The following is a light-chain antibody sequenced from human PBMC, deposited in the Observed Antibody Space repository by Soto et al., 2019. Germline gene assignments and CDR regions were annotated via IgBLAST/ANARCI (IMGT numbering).Light chain of an antibody. CDR1: HSISRY. CDR2: AAS. CDR3: QQSYSTPLT. Sequence: DIQMTQSPSSLSASVGDRDTITCRASHSISRYLNWYQEKPGKAPKLLMYAASSLQSGVPSRFSGSGSGTDFTLTISSLQPEDFATYYCQQSYSTPLTFGGGTKVHIK. V-gene: IGKV1-39*01. J-gene: IGKJ4*01.